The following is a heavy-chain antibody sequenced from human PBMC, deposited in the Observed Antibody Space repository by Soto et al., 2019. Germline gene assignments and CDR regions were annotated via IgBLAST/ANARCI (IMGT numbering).Heavy chain of an antibody. CDR2: IYYSGST. CDR3: ARSYYDFWRGSLMRYMDV. V-gene: IGHV4-59*08. Sequence: SETLSLTCTVSGGSISSYYWSWIRQPPGKGLEWIGYIYYSGSTNYNPSLKSRVTISVDTSKNQFSLKLSSVTAADTAVYYCARSYYDFWRGSLMRYMDVWGKGTTVTVSS. J-gene: IGHJ6*03. D-gene: IGHD3-3*01. CDR1: GGSISSYY.